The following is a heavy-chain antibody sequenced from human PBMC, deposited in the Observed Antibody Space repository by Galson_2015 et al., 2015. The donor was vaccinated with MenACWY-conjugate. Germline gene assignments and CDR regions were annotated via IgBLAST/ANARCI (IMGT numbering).Heavy chain of an antibody. Sequence: SLRLSCAASGFTFSSYAMSWVRQTPGKGLEWVSTISSSDDSTYYADSVKGRFTISRDNSKSTLSLQMNSLRAEDTAIYYCAKTTQGPWAPASNWGQGTLVAVSS. J-gene: IGHJ4*02. CDR3: AKTTQGPWAPASN. CDR2: ISSSDDST. D-gene: IGHD2-2*01. V-gene: IGHV3-23*01. CDR1: GFTFSSYA.